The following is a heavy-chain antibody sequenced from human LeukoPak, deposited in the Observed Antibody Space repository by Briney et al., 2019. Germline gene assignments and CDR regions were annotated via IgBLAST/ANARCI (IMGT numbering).Heavy chain of an antibody. CDR1: RFTFSSYS. CDR2: ISSGSSFI. Sequence: GGSLRLSCAASRFTFSSYSMNWVRQAPGKGLGWVSFISSGSSFIYYADSVKGRFTISRDNAKNSLYLQMNSLRAEDTAVYYCARDPYGLGSYYFDYWGQGTLVTVSS. D-gene: IGHD3-10*01. J-gene: IGHJ4*02. CDR3: ARDPYGLGSYYFDY. V-gene: IGHV3-21*01.